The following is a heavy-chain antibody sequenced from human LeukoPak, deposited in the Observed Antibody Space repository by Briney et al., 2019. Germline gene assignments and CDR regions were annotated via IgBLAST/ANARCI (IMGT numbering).Heavy chain of an antibody. CDR1: GGSISSYY. Sequence: SETLSLTCTVSGGSISSYYWSWIRQPPGKGLEWIGYIYYSGSTNYNPSLKSRVTISVDTSKNQFSLKLSSVTAADTAVYYCARMVRGVIITFGDYWGQGTLVTVSS. V-gene: IGHV4-59*01. J-gene: IGHJ4*02. CDR3: ARMVRGVIITFGDY. CDR2: IYYSGST. D-gene: IGHD3-10*01.